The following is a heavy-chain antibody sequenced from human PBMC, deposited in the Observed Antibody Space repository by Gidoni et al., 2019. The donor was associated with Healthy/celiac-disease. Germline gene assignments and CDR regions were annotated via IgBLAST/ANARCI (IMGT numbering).Heavy chain of an antibody. CDR3: EGGPRDYFDY. V-gene: IGHV4-39*01. J-gene: IGHJ4*02. D-gene: IGHD3-16*01. CDR2: IYYSGST. CDR1: GCSISSSSYY. Sequence: QLQLQESGPGLVKPSETLSLTCTVSGCSISSSSYYWGWIRQPPGTGLEWIGSIYYSGSTYYNPSLKSRVTISVDTSKNQFSLKLSSVTAADTAVYYCEGGPRDYFDYWGQGTLVTVSS.